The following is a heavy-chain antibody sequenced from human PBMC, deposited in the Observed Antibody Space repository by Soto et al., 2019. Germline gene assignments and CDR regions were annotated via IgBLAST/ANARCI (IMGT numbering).Heavy chain of an antibody. CDR3: ASGSLEPYYYYGMDV. CDR2: INHSGST. V-gene: IGHV4-34*01. CDR1: GGSFSGYY. J-gene: IGHJ6*02. Sequence: PSETLSVTCAVYGGSFSGYYWSWIRQPPGKGLELIGEINHSGSTNYNPSLKSRVTISVDTSKNQFSLKLSSVTAADTAVYYCASGSLEPYYYYGMDVWGQGTTVTVSS.